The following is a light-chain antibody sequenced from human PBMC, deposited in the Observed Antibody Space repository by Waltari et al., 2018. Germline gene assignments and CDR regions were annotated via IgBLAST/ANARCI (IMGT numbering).Light chain of an antibody. CDR1: QSISSH. CDR2: LTS. Sequence: DIQMTQSPSSLSASVGDRVTITCRASQSISSHLNWYQQKPGKAPRLLIYLTSNLQSGVPSRFSGSGSGTDFSLTISSLQPADFATYYCQQLHSYPVTFGGGTKVEIK. J-gene: IGKJ4*01. V-gene: IGKV1-39*01. CDR3: QQLHSYPVT.